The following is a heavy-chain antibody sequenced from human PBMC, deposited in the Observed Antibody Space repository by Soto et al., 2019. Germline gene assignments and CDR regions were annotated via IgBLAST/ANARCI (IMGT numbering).Heavy chain of an antibody. CDR3: AKGGGSPGANYYAMDV. V-gene: IGHV3-23*01. Sequence: VQLLESGGGLVQPGGSLRLSCAASGFTFSSYAMSWVRQAPGKGLEWVSLITTSGGSTYYADSVKGRFTISRYNSKNTLVLQMNSLRAEDTAVYYCAKGGGSPGANYYAMDVWGQGTTVTVSS. J-gene: IGHJ6*02. CDR1: GFTFSSYA. CDR2: ITTSGGST. D-gene: IGHD3-10*01.